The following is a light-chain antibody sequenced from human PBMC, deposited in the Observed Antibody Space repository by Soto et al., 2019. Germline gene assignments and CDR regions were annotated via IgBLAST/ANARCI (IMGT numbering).Light chain of an antibody. CDR3: ASFTRSNTWV. V-gene: IGLV2-14*01. J-gene: IGLJ3*02. CDR1: SSDVGGFSY. Sequence: QSALTQPASVSGSPGHSITISCTGTSSDVGGFSYVSWFQQHPGKAPKLIIYEVSNRPSGVSIRFSGSKSGNTASLTVSGLQAEDEAVYYCASFTRSNTWVIGGGTKLTVL. CDR2: EVS.